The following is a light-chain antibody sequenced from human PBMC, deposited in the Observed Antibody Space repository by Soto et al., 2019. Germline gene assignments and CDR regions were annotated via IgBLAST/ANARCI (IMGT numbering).Light chain of an antibody. J-gene: IGKJ4*01. CDR3: QQYDSSPLT. CDR1: QSVSSSY. V-gene: IGKV3-20*01. Sequence: EIVLTQSPGTLSLSPGERATLSCRASQSVSSSYLAWYQQKPGQAPRLLIYGASSRATDIPDRFSGSGSGTDVTLTISRLEPEDFAVYYCQQYDSSPLTFGGGTKVEIK. CDR2: GAS.